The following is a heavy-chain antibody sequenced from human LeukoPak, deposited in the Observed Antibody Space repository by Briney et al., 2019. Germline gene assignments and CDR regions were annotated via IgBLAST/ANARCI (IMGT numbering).Heavy chain of an antibody. D-gene: IGHD3-3*01. V-gene: IGHV4-59*12. CDR2: IYYSGST. CDR3: ARDLRAWWFDP. J-gene: IGHJ5*02. CDR1: GGSISSYY. Sequence: SETLSLTCTVSGGSISSYYWSWIRQPPGKGLEWIGYIYYSGSTNYNPSLKSRVTMSVDTSKNQFSLKMSSVTAADTAVYYCARDLRAWWFDPWGQGTLVTVSS.